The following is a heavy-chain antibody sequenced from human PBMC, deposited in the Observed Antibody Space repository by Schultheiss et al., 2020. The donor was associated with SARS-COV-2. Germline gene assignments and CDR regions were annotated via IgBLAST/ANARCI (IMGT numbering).Heavy chain of an antibody. CDR1: GYSFTTYW. V-gene: IGHV5-51*01. CDR3: ARLESGVWTEQFDY. J-gene: IGHJ4*02. Sequence: GGSLRLSCKGSGYSFTTYWIGWVRQMPGKGLEWMGIIYPGDSDPRYSPSFQGQVTISADKSISTAYLQWSSLKASDTAMYYCARLESGVWTEQFDYWGQGTLVTVSS. D-gene: IGHD3/OR15-3a*01. CDR2: IYPGDSDP.